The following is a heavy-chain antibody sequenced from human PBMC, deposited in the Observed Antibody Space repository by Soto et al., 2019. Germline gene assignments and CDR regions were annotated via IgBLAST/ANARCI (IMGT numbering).Heavy chain of an antibody. J-gene: IGHJ4*02. CDR3: ARGDHGPRRFYFDT. D-gene: IGHD2-8*01. Sequence: PADTLSLTCTVSVGSVNRGGYYWSWIRQPPGKGLEWIGFIFYNGGTSYNPSLWSRVTISADTSKTLFSLNLNFVTAADTAVYYCARGDHGPRRFYFDTWGQGTLVTVSS. CDR1: VGSVNRGGYY. V-gene: IGHV4-61*03. CDR2: IFYNGGT.